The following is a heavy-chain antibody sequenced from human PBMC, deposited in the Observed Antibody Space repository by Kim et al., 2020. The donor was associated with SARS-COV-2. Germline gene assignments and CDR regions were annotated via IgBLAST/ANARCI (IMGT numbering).Heavy chain of an antibody. J-gene: IGHJ5*02. V-gene: IGHV1-3*01. D-gene: IGHD3-16*01. CDR2: NAGNGDT. Sequence: NAGNGDTKYSQNFQGRVTITRDTSASTVYMELGSLKSEDTAVYYCTKGFGPWGQGTLVTVSS. CDR3: TKGFGP.